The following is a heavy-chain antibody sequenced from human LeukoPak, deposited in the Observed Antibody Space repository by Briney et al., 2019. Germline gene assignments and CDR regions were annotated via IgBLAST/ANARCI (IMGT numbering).Heavy chain of an antibody. CDR1: GFSFSSYG. CDR2: ISDDGKNK. V-gene: IGHV3-30*18. J-gene: IGHJ4*02. CDR3: AKDWETTASGTFGH. Sequence: GGSLRLSCAASGFSFSSYGMHWVRQAPGKGLEWVAVISDDGKNKYYADSVKGRFTISRDNSRNTVHLQMNSLRGEDTAEYFCAKDWETTASGTFGHWGQGTLVTVSS. D-gene: IGHD6-13*01.